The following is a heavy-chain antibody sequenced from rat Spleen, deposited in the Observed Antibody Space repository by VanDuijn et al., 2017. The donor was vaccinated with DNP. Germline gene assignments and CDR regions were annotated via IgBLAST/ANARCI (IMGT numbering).Heavy chain of an antibody. J-gene: IGHJ2*01. CDR1: GFTFSDYN. V-gene: IGHV5-7*01. D-gene: IGHD1-1*01. CDR3: TRVIYYYLDY. Sequence: EVQLVESGGGLVQPGRSLKLSCAASGFTFSDYNLAWVRQAPKKGLEWVATISSDGSSTYYRDSVKGRFAISRDNAKSTLYLQMNSLRSEDTATYYCTRVIYYYLDYWGQGVMVTVSS. CDR2: ISSDGSST.